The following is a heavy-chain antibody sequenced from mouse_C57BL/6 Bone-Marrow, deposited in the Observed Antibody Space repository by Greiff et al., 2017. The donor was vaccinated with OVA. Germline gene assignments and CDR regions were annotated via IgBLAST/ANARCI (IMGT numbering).Heavy chain of an antibody. Sequence: EVKVVESGGGLVQSGRSLRLSCATSGFTFSDFYMEWVRQAPGKGLEWIAASRNKANDYTTEYSASVKGRFIVSRDTSQSILYLQMNALRAEDTAIYYCARDYDGSSYGDGYWYFDVWGTGTTVTVSS. J-gene: IGHJ1*03. CDR1: GFTFSDFY. CDR2: SRNKANDYTT. D-gene: IGHD1-1*01. CDR3: ARDYDGSSYGDGYWYFDV. V-gene: IGHV7-1*01.